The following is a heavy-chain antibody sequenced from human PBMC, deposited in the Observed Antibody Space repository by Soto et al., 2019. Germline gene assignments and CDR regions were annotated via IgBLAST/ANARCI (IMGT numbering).Heavy chain of an antibody. J-gene: IGHJ6*03. CDR1: GFTVSSYG. V-gene: IGHV3-33*01. Sequence: GGSLRLSCAASGFTVSSYGMHWVRQAPGKGLEWVAVIWYDGSNKYYADSVKGRFTISRDNSKNTLYLQMNSLRAEDTAVYYCAREPGPFLTTVGYYYYYMDVWGKGPTVTISS. CDR2: IWYDGSNK. CDR3: AREPGPFLTTVGYYYYYMDV. D-gene: IGHD4-4*01.